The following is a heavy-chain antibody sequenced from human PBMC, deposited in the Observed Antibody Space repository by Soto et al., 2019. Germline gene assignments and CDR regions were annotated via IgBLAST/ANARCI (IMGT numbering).Heavy chain of an antibody. V-gene: IGHV4-59*01. CDR3: ARGGIYNWNYFDY. CDR2: IYYSGSA. Sequence: SETLSLTCTVSGGSINNYYWNWIRQPPGKGLEWIGFIYYSGSANYNPSLKSRVTISLHTSKNQFSLRLSSVTAADTAVYYCARGGIYNWNYFDYWGQGTLVTVSS. J-gene: IGHJ4*02. D-gene: IGHD1-20*01. CDR1: GGSINNYY.